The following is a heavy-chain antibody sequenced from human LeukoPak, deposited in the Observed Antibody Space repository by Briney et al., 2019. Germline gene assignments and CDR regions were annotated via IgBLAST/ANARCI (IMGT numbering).Heavy chain of an antibody. Sequence: SETLSLTCAVYGGSFSGYYWSWIRQPLGKGLEWIGEINHSENTDYNPSLKSRVTISVDTSKNQFSLRLDSVTAADTALYYCARETEKQWQYWGQGTVVTVSS. V-gene: IGHV4-34*01. CDR2: INHSENT. CDR1: GGSFSGYY. J-gene: IGHJ4*03. CDR3: ARETEKQWQY. D-gene: IGHD6-19*01.